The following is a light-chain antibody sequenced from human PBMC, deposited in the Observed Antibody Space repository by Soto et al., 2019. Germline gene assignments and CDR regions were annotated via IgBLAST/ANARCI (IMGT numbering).Light chain of an antibody. J-gene: IGKJ4*01. CDR1: QSFLYSSNNKNY. V-gene: IGKV4-1*01. Sequence: DLVITPSPDSLAVSLGERATINCKSSQSFLYSSNNKNYLAWYQQKPGQPPKLLIYWASTRESGVPDRFSGSGSGTDFTLTISSLQAEDVAVYYCQQYYSTLLTFGGGTKVDI. CDR3: QQYYSTLLT. CDR2: WAS.